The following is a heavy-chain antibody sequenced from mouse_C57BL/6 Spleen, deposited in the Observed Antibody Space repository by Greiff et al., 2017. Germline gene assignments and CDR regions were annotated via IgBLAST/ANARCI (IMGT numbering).Heavy chain of an antibody. CDR2: INPDSSTI. D-gene: IGHD2-3*01. CDR3: AKRDGYRRKDY. Sequence: VQLKESGGGLVQPGGSLKLSCAASGIDFSSYWMSWVRRAPGKGLEWIGEINPDSSTINYAPYLKDKFIISRDNTKNTLYLQMSKVRSEDTALLYCAKRDGYRRKDYWGQGTSVTVSS. J-gene: IGHJ4*01. CDR1: GIDFSSYW. V-gene: IGHV4-1*01.